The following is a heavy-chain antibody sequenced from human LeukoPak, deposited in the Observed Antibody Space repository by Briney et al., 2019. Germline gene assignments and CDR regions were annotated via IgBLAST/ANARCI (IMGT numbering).Heavy chain of an antibody. CDR1: GGSFIGFH. CDR3: ARIHWFGESSIDY. Sequence: SETLSLTCAVYGGSFIGFHWNWIRQPPGKGLEWIGNIYYSGSTYYNPSLKSRVTISVDTSKNQFSLKLNSVTAADTAVYYCARIHWFGESSIDYWGQGTLVTVSS. V-gene: IGHV4-34*01. D-gene: IGHD3-10*01. CDR2: IYYSGST. J-gene: IGHJ4*02.